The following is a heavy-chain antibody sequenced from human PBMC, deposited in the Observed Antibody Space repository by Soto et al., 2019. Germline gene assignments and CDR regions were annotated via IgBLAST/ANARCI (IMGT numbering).Heavy chain of an antibody. J-gene: IGHJ4*02. CDR2: ISYDGSNK. CDR1: GFTFSSYG. V-gene: IGHV3-30*18. Sequence: WGSLRLSCAASGFTFSSYGMHWVRQAPGKGLEWVAVISYDGSNKYYADSVKGRFTISRDNSKNTLYLQMNSLRAEDTAVYYCAKEFGGYYDSSGYDYWGQGTLVTVSS. D-gene: IGHD3-22*01. CDR3: AKEFGGYYDSSGYDY.